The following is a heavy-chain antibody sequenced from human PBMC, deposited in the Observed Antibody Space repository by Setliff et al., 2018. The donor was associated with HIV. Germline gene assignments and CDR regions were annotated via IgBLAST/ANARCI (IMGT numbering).Heavy chain of an antibody. J-gene: IGHJ4*02. Sequence: SETLSLTCTVSGGSISSGNYYWNWIRQHPGKGLEWIGYIYHSGSRYYNPSLRSRVTISVDTSKNQFSLKLSSVTAADTAVYYCARKGMTVPGFDYWGQGTLDTVSS. CDR1: GGSISSGNYY. CDR2: IYHSGSR. CDR3: ARKGMTVPGFDY. V-gene: IGHV4-31*03. D-gene: IGHD2-21*02.